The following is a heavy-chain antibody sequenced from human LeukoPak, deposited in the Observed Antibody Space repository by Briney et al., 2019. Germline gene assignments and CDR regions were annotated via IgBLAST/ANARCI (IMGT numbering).Heavy chain of an antibody. D-gene: IGHD3-22*01. CDR1: GFTFSSYG. Sequence: HPGGSLRLSCAASGFTFSSYGMHWVRQAPGKGLEWVSVIYSGGSTYYADSVRGRFTISRDNSKNTLYLQMNSLRAEDTAVYYCACQSRDSYDSIAYSPDDYWGQGTLVTVSS. CDR2: IYSGGST. CDR3: ACQSRDSYDSIAYSPDDY. J-gene: IGHJ4*02. V-gene: IGHV3-66*04.